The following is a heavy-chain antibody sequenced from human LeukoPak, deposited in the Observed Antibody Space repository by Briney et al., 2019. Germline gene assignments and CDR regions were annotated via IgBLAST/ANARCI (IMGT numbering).Heavy chain of an antibody. CDR1: GFTFSSYG. D-gene: IGHD2-2*01. CDR2: RRYDGSNK. Sequence: PGGSLGLSCAASGFTFSSYGMHRVRQAPGKGLDWGALRRYDGSNKYYADPVKGRFTISRDNSKNTLYLQMNSLRAEDTAVYYCIVVPAAMWGRYGMDVWGQGTTVTVSS. V-gene: IGHV3-30*02. J-gene: IGHJ6*02. CDR3: IVVPAAMWGRYGMDV.